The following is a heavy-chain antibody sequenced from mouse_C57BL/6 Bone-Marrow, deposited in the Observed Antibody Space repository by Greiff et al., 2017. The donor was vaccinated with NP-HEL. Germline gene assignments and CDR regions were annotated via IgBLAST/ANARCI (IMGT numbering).Heavy chain of an antibody. CDR1: SYTFTSYW. D-gene: IGHD2-1*01. CDR3: ARGATMVRRGYFDY. J-gene: IGHJ2*01. V-gene: IGHV1-59*01. Sequence: QVQLQQPGAELVRPGTSVKLSCKASSYTFTSYWMHWVKQRPGQGLEWIGVIDPSDSYTNYNQKFKGKATLTVDTSSSTAYMQLSSLTSEDSAVYYCARGATMVRRGYFDYWGQGTTLTVSS. CDR2: IDPSDSYT.